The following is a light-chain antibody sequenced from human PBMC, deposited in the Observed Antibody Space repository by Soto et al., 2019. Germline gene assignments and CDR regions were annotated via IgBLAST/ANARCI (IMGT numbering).Light chain of an antibody. J-gene: IGKJ1*01. Sequence: DIVMTQSPDSLAVSLGERATINCKSSQRGLYSSNNKNYLAWYQQKPGQPPKLLIYWASTRESGVPDRFSGSGSGTDFTLTISSLQTEDVAVYYCQQYYSTRTTFGQGTKVEIK. CDR3: QQYYSTRTT. CDR1: QRGLYSSNNKNY. CDR2: WAS. V-gene: IGKV4-1*01.